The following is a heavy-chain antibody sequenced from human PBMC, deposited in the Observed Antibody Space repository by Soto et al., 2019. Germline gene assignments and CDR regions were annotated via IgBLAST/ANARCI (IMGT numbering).Heavy chain of an antibody. Sequence: DVRLLESGGGLVQPGGSLRLSCAASGFTFSGYSMSWVRQAPGKGLEWVSTIGTSASTYYGDSVRGRFTISRDNSRNTLYLRMNSLRAEDTAVYYCADLSRYCTSSNCDWGQGTLVTVSS. D-gene: IGHD2-2*01. V-gene: IGHV3-23*01. CDR3: ADLSRYCTSSNCD. J-gene: IGHJ4*02. CDR2: IGTSAST. CDR1: GFTFSGYS.